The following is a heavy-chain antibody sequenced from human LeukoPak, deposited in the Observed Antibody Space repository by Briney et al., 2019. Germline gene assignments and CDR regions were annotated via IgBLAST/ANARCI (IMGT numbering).Heavy chain of an antibody. V-gene: IGHV3-33*06. Sequence: PGRSLRLSCAASGFTFSSYGMHWVRQAPGKGLEWVAVIWYDGSNKYYADSVKGRFTISRDNSKNTLYLQMNSLRAEDTAVYYCAKDHKMASPNRVDYWGQGTLVTVSS. CDR2: IWYDGSNK. CDR1: GFTFSSYG. CDR3: AKDHKMASPNRVDY. J-gene: IGHJ4*02. D-gene: IGHD5-24*01.